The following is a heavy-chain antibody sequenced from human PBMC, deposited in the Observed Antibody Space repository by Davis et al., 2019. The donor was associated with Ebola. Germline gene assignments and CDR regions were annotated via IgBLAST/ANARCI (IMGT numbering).Heavy chain of an antibody. J-gene: IGHJ6*04. CDR1: GYTFTSYY. D-gene: IGHD6-13*01. CDR2: VNPSDGST. Sequence: ASVKVSCKASGYTFTSYYMHWVRQAPGQGLEWMGIVNPSDGSTSYAQKFQGRVTMTRDTSISTAYMDLSRLISDDTAVYYCARDREAAAAGYYGMDVWGKGTAVTVSS. V-gene: IGHV1-46*01. CDR3: ARDREAAAAGYYGMDV.